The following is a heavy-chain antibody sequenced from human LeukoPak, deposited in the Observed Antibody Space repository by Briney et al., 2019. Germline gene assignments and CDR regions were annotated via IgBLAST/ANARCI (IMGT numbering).Heavy chain of an antibody. Sequence: PSETLSFTCTVPGGSISSYSWSWIRQRPGKGLEGIGYIYYSGITDYNPPLKSRVTISVDTSKNQFSLKLSSVTAADTAVYYCARGGGGWNYVDYWGQGTLVTVSS. D-gene: IGHD1-26*01. J-gene: IGHJ4*02. CDR3: ARGGGGWNYVDY. V-gene: IGHV4-59*08. CDR2: IYYSGIT. CDR1: GGSISSYS.